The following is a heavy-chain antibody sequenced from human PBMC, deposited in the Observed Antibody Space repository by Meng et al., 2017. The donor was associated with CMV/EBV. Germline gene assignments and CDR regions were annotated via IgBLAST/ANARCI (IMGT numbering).Heavy chain of an antibody. CDR2: IKQDGSEK. CDR3: ARAALWSGSIWFDP. J-gene: IGHJ5*02. CDR1: GSTFSSYW. V-gene: IGHV3-7*01. D-gene: IGHD3-3*01. Sequence: GSLRLSCAASGSTFSSYWMSWVRQAPGKGLEWVANIKQDGSEKYYVDSVKGRFTISRDNAKNSLYLQMNSLRAEDTAVYYCARAALWSGSIWFDPWGQGTLVTVSS.